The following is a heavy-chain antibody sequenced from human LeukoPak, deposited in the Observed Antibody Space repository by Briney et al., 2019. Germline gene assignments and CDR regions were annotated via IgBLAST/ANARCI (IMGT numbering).Heavy chain of an antibody. Sequence: ASVTVSCKASGYTFVNYGISWVRQAPGQGLEWMGWISAYNGNTNYAQKLQGRVTMTTDTSTSTAHMELRSLRSDDTAVYYCARDAIGIAVAGFDYWGQGTLVTVSS. V-gene: IGHV1-18*01. D-gene: IGHD6-19*01. CDR3: ARDAIGIAVAGFDY. CDR2: ISAYNGNT. CDR1: GYTFVNYG. J-gene: IGHJ4*02.